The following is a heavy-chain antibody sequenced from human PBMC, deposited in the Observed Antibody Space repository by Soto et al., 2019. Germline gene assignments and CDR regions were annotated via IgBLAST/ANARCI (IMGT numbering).Heavy chain of an antibody. J-gene: IGHJ4*02. Sequence: QVPLVQSGAEVKKPGASVKVSCKASGYTFTSYDINWVRQATGQGLEWMGWMNPNSGNTGYAQKFQGRVTMTRNTSLSTANKERSSLRSEDTAAYYYARSIAVAGKAADYWGQGTLVTVSS. V-gene: IGHV1-8*01. D-gene: IGHD6-19*01. CDR3: ARSIAVAGKAADY. CDR1: GYTFTSYD. CDR2: MNPNSGNT.